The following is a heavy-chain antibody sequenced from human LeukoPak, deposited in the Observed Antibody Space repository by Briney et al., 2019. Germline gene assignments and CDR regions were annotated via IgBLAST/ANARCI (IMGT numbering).Heavy chain of an antibody. CDR1: GGSFSGYY. V-gene: IGHV4-34*01. CDR2: INHSGST. J-gene: IGHJ4*02. D-gene: IGHD2-15*01. CDR3: ARGHVVVVAATLDY. Sequence: PSETLSLTCAVYGGSFSGYYWSWIRQPPGKGLEWIGEINHSGSTNYNPSLKSRVTISVDTSKNQFSLKLSSVTAADTAVYYCARGHVVVVAATLDYWGQGTLVTVSS.